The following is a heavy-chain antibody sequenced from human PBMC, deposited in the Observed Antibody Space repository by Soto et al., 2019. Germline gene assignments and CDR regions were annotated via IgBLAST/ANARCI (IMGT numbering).Heavy chain of an antibody. CDR2: IYYSGST. Sequence: SETLSLTCTVSGGSISSGGYYWSWIRQHPGKGLEWIGYIYYSGSTYYNPSLKSRVTISVDTSKNQFSLQLSPVTAADTAVYYCARGYSGYDYAFDIWGQGIMVTVAS. D-gene: IGHD5-12*01. CDR1: GGSISSGGYY. J-gene: IGHJ3*02. CDR3: ARGYSGYDYAFDI. V-gene: IGHV4-31*03.